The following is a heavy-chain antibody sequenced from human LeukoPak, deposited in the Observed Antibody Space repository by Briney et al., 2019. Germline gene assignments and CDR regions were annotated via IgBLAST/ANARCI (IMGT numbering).Heavy chain of an antibody. D-gene: IGHD6-13*01. V-gene: IGHV1-58*02. CDR2: IVVGSGNT. CDR1: GFTFTSSA. CDR3: ARGGGSSSWLVSYYYMDV. J-gene: IGHJ6*03. Sequence: SVKVSCKASGFTFTSSAMQWVRQARGQRLEWIGWIVVGSGNTNYAQKFQERVTITRDMSTSTAYMELSSLRSEDTAVYYCARGGGSSSWLVSYYYMDVWGKGTTVTISS.